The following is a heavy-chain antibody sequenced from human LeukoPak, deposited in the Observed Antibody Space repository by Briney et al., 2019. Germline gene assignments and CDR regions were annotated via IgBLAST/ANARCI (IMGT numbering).Heavy chain of an antibody. CDR1: GFTFSSYA. CDR2: ITGSGGST. V-gene: IGHV3-23*01. D-gene: IGHD4-17*01. CDR3: AKDDSEDYGDYGGGYYFDY. Sequence: PGGALRLSCAASGFTFSSYAMSWVRQAPGKGLEWVSAITGSGGSTYYADSVKGRFTISRDNSKNTLYLQMNSLRAEDTAVYYCAKDDSEDYGDYGGGYYFDYWGQGTLVTVPS. J-gene: IGHJ4*02.